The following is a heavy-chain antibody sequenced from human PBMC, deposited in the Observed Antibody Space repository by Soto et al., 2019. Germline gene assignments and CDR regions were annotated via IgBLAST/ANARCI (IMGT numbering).Heavy chain of an antibody. J-gene: IGHJ1*01. CDR3: ARDGNYYDPTTRYFQPHRYLQD. Sequence: QVQLVESGGGVVQPGGSLRLSCTASGFTFSNYPMHWVRQAPGKGLEWVALVSSDGSSEDYGGFMEGRITISRDNSKKMVYLQMNSVRPEDTAMYYCARDGNYYDPTTRYFQPHRYLQDWGQGTLVIVSS. V-gene: IGHV3-30*04. CDR2: VSSDGSSE. D-gene: IGHD3-22*01. CDR1: GFTFSNYP.